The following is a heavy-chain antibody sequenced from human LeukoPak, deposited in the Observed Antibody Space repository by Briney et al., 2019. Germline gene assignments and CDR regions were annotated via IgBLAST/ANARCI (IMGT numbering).Heavy chain of an antibody. CDR3: ARVPLSSSRMNCFDP. D-gene: IGHD6-6*01. Sequence: GASVKVSCKASGYTFTSYDINWVRQATGQGLEWMGWMNPNSGNTGYAQKFQGRVTITRNTSISTAYMELSSLRSEDTAVYYCARVPLSSSRMNCFDPWGQGTLVTVSS. V-gene: IGHV1-8*03. CDR2: MNPNSGNT. CDR1: GYTFTSYD. J-gene: IGHJ5*02.